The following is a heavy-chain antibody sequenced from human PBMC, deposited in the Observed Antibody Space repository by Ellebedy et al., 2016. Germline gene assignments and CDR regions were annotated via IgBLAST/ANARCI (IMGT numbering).Heavy chain of an antibody. V-gene: IGHV3-30-3*01. CDR1: GFTFSNYA. CDR3: ARATSDYVWGGSPLGY. CDR2: ISFDGINK. J-gene: IGHJ4*02. D-gene: IGHD3-16*01. Sequence: GGSLRLSCAASGFTFSNYAIHWVRQAPGKGLEWVAIISFDGINKYYADSVKGRFTISRDNSKNTLSLQMNSLRGDDTAVYFCARATSDYVWGGSPLGYWGQGTLVTVSS.